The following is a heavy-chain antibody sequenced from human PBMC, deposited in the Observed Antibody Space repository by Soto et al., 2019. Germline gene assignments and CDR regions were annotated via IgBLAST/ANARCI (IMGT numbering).Heavy chain of an antibody. D-gene: IGHD3-10*01. V-gene: IGHV3-23*01. CDR1: GFMFSTTD. J-gene: IGHJ5*01. Sequence: PGGSLRFSCAASGFMFSTTDMSWVRQAPGKGLEWVTTIEGSGTITYYADSVRGRFTISRDNSKNTVYLQMDSLTADDTAVYYCVKNSGWFNSWGQGTPVTVSS. CDR2: IEGSGTIT. CDR3: VKNSGWFNS.